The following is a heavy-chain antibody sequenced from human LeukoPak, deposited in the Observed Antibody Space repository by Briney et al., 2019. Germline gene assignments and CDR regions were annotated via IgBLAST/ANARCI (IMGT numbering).Heavy chain of an antibody. V-gene: IGHV3-33*08. D-gene: IGHD3-22*01. Sequence: GGSLRLSCAASGFTFSSHWMTWVRQAPGKGLEWVTVIWSDGSNKYYADSVKGRFTISRDNSKNTLYLQMNSLRAEDTAVYYCVRGYYAGRGHHFEYWGQGNLVTVSS. CDR3: VRGYYAGRGHHFEY. CDR2: IWSDGSNK. CDR1: GFTFSSHW. J-gene: IGHJ4*02.